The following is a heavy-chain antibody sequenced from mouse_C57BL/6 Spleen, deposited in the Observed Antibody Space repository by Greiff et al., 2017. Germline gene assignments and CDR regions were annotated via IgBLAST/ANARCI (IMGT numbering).Heavy chain of an antibody. D-gene: IGHD2-2*01. CDR3: ARGGIYYGYDEVFDY. J-gene: IGHJ2*01. CDR2: INPSNGGT. Sequence: VQLQQPGTELVKPGASVKLSCKASGYTFTSYWMHWVKQRPGQGREWIGNINPSNGGTNYNEKFKSKATLTVDKSSSTAYMQLSSLTSEDSAVYYGARGGIYYGYDEVFDYWGQGTTLTVSS. V-gene: IGHV1-53*01. CDR1: GYTFTSYW.